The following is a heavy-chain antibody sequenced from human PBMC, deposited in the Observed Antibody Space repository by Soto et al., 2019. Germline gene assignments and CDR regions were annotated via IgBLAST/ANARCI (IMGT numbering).Heavy chain of an antibody. Sequence: GGSLRLSCAASGFTFSSYAMSWVRQAPGKGLEWVSAISGSGGSTYYADSVKGRFTISRDNSKNTLYLQMNSLRAEDTAVYYCARGIYYYYYYMDVWGKGTTVTVSS. J-gene: IGHJ6*03. CDR3: ARGIYYYYYYMDV. V-gene: IGHV3-23*01. CDR2: ISGSGGST. CDR1: GFTFSSYA.